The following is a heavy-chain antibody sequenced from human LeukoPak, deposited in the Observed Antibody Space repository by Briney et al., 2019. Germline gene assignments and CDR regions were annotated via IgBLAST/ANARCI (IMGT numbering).Heavy chain of an antibody. CDR3: AARYAQPPN. J-gene: IGHJ4*02. CDR1: GFGFSTYA. V-gene: IGHV3-23*01. CDR2: ISGTGGST. D-gene: IGHD2-2*01. Sequence: GSLRLSCTASGFGFSTYAMSWVRQAPGKGLEWVSAISGTGGSTYYADSVKGRFTISRDNSKNTLYLQMNSLRAEDTAVYCCAARYAQPPNWGQGTLVTVSS.